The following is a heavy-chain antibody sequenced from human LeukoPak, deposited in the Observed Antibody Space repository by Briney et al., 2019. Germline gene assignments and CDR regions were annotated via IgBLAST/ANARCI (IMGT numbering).Heavy chain of an antibody. CDR1: GGSISSSSYY. D-gene: IGHD6-6*01. CDR2: IYYSGTT. Sequence: PSETLSLTCTVSGGSISSSSYYWGWIRQPPGKGLEWIGSIYYSGTTYYNPSLKSRVTISVDTSKNQFSLKLSSVTAADTAVYYCARLGLGSSRDYWGQGTLVIVSS. J-gene: IGHJ4*02. CDR3: ARLGLGSSRDY. V-gene: IGHV4-39*01.